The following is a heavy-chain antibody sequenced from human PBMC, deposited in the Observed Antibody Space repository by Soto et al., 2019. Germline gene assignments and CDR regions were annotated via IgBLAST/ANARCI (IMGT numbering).Heavy chain of an antibody. J-gene: IGHJ6*02. V-gene: IGHV4-34*01. D-gene: IGHD3-10*01. CDR2: INHSGST. CDR3: ARGRRRSITMVRGARVPGYGMDV. CDR1: GGSFSGYY. Sequence: SETLSLTCAVYGGSFSGYYWSWIRQPPGKGLEWIGEINHSGSTNYNPSLKSRVTISVDTSKNQFSLKLSSVAAADTAVYYCARGRRRSITMVRGARVPGYGMDVWGQGTTVTVSS.